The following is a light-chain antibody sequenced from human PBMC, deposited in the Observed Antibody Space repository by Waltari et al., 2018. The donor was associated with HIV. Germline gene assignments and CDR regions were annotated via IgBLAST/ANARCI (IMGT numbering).Light chain of an antibody. CDR1: SSNIGAGYD. Sequence: QSVLTQPPSVSGAPGQRVTISCTGSSSNIGAGYDVHWYQQLPGTAPKLLIYGNKRRASGVPERFSGSKSDASAALAITGLQAEDEADYYCQSYDSTLSGSDWVVGGGTKLTVL. CDR3: QSYDSTLSGSDWV. V-gene: IGLV1-40*01. J-gene: IGLJ3*02. CDR2: GNK.